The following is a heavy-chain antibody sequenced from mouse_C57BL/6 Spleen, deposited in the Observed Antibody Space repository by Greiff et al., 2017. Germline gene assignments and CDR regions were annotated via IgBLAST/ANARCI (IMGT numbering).Heavy chain of an antibody. J-gene: IGHJ1*03. Sequence: QVQLQQSGAELVKPGASVKISCTASGYAFSSYWMNWVKQRPGKGLEWIGQIYPGGGDTNYTGTFKGKATLTADKSSSTPYLQLSSLTSEDAAVYFCAREGVYYYGSSYGYFDVWGTGTTVTVSS. CDR1: GYAFSSYW. CDR2: IYPGGGDT. V-gene: IGHV1-80*01. CDR3: AREGVYYYGSSYGYFDV. D-gene: IGHD1-1*01.